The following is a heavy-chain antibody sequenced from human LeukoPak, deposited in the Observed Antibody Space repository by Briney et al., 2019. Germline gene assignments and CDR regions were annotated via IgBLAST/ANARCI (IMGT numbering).Heavy chain of an antibody. Sequence: SETLSLTCTVSGGSIGSYYWSWIRQPPGKGLEWIGYIYYSGSTNYNPSLKSRVTISVDTSKNQFSLKLSSVTAADTAVYYCARGGTARGYYYYYYYMDVWGKGTTVTVSS. D-gene: IGHD2-8*02. J-gene: IGHJ6*03. CDR3: ARGGTARGYYYYYYYMDV. V-gene: IGHV4-59*01. CDR2: IYYSGST. CDR1: GGSIGSYY.